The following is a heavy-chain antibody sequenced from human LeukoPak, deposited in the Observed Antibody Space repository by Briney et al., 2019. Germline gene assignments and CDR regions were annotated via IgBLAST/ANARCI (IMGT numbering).Heavy chain of an antibody. J-gene: IGHJ4*02. CDR2: INPSGGST. CDR1: GYTFTSYY. Sequence: ASVKVSCKASGYTFTSYYMHWVRQAPGQGLEWMGIINPSGGSTSYAQKFQGRVTMTRDMSTSTVYMELSSLRSEDTAVYYCARDPSYDYVWGSYRYTGPLDYWGQGTLVTVSS. CDR3: ARDPSYDYVWGSYRYTGPLDY. D-gene: IGHD3-16*02. V-gene: IGHV1-46*01.